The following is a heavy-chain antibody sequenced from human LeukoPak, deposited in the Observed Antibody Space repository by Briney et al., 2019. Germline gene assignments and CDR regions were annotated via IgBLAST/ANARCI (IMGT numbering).Heavy chain of an antibody. CDR2: ISSSGRTI. J-gene: IGHJ3*02. V-gene: IGHV3-11*04. D-gene: IGHD2-2*01. Sequence: GGSLRLSCAASGFTFSDYYMSWIRQAPGKGLEWVSYISSSGRTIYYADSVKGRFTISRDNAKNSLYLQMNSLRADDTAVYYCAASSTSWNDAFDIWGQGTMVTVSS. CDR1: GFTFSDYY. CDR3: AASSTSWNDAFDI.